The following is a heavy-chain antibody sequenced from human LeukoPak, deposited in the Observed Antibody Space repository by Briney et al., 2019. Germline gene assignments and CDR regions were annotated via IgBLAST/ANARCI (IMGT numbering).Heavy chain of an antibody. CDR2: IYHRGTT. CDR3: ARSPGGGFDI. V-gene: IGHV4-59*01. J-gene: IGHJ3*02. CDR1: GGSITNFY. Sequence: SQTLSLTRTVSGGSITNFYGGGVPESPGKGLELIGYIYHRGTTNYSPSRKSRVSISVDTSKKQFSLELSSVTAADTAVYYCARSPGGGFDIWGQGTMVTVSS. D-gene: IGHD2-15*01.